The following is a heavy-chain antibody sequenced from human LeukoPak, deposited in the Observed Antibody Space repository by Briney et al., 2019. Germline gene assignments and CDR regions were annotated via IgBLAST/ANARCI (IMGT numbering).Heavy chain of an antibody. CDR3: AKVPTLNDYGGNSWQIDY. D-gene: IGHD4-23*01. Sequence: GGSLRLSCAASGFTFSSYAMHWVRQAPGKGLEWVAVISYDGSNKYYADSVKGRFTISRDNSKNTLYLRMNSLRAEDTAVYYCAKVPTLNDYGGNSWQIDYWGQGTLVTVSS. V-gene: IGHV3-30*04. CDR1: GFTFSSYA. CDR2: ISYDGSNK. J-gene: IGHJ4*02.